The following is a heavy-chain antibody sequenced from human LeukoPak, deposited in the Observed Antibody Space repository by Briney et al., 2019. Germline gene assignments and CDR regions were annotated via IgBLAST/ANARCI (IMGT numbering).Heavy chain of an antibody. CDR2: INHSGST. V-gene: IGHV4-34*01. CDR3: ARGRYDVGAFDI. J-gene: IGHJ3*02. CDR1: GGSFSGYY. D-gene: IGHD3-16*01. Sequence: SETLSLTCAVYGGSFSGYYWSWIRQPPGKGLEWIGEINHSGSTNYNPSLKSRVTILVDTSKNQFSLKLSSVTAADTAVYYCARGRYDVGAFDIWGQGTMVTVSS.